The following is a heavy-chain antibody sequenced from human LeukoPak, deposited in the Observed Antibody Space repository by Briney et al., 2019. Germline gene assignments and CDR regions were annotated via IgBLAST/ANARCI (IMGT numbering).Heavy chain of an antibody. CDR1: GFTFSSYA. D-gene: IGHD3-16*01. V-gene: IGHV3-23*01. J-gene: IGHJ3*02. CDR3: AKHFYDYVWGTSIRDDAFDI. CDR2: ISGSGGST. Sequence: GGSLRLSCAASGFTFSSYAMSWVRQAPGKGLEWVSAISGSGGSTYYADSVKGRFTISRDNSKSTLYLQMNSLRAEDTAVYYCAKHFYDYVWGTSIRDDAFDIWGQGTMVTVSS.